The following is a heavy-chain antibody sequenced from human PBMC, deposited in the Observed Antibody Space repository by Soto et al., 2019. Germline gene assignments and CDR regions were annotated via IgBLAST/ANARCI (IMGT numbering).Heavy chain of an antibody. CDR2: INHSGST. Sequence: QVQLQQWGAGLLKPSETLSLTCAVYGGSFSGYYWSWIRQPPGKGLGWIGEINHSGSTNYNPSLKSRVTISVDTSKNQFSLKLSSVTAADTAVYYCARGPVVTRLFDYWGQGTLVTVSS. J-gene: IGHJ4*02. D-gene: IGHD2-15*01. V-gene: IGHV4-34*01. CDR3: ARGPVVTRLFDY. CDR1: GGSFSGYY.